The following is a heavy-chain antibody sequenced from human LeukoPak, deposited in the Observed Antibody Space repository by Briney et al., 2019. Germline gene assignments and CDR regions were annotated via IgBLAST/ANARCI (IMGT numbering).Heavy chain of an antibody. CDR1: GFTFSSYA. V-gene: IGHV3-30-3*01. J-gene: IGHJ4*02. D-gene: IGHD2-2*01. CDR3: ARDWGYCSSTSRYSDFDY. CDR2: ISYDGSNK. Sequence: PGGSLRLSCAASGFTFSSYAMHWVRQAPGKGLEWVAVISYDGSNKYYADSVKGRFTISRDNSKNTLYLQMNSLRAEDTAVYYCARDWGYCSSTSRYSDFDYWGQGTLVTVSS.